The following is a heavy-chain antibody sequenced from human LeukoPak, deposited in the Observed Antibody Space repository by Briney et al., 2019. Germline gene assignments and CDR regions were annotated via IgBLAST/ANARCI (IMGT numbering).Heavy chain of an antibody. J-gene: IGHJ4*02. V-gene: IGHV4-39*07. CDR3: ARGRGYCSGGSCYGEFDY. D-gene: IGHD2-15*01. CDR1: GGSISSSSYY. CDR2: IYYSGST. Sequence: SETLSLTCTVSGGSISSSSYYWGWIRQPPGKGLEWIGSIYYSGSTYYNPSLKSRVTISVDTSKNQFSLKLSSVTAADTAVYYCARGRGYCSGGSCYGEFDYWGQGTLVTVSS.